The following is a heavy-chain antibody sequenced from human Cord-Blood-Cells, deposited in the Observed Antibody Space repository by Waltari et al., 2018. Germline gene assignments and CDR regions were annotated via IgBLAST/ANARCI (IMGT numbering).Heavy chain of an antibody. D-gene: IGHD6-13*01. V-gene: IGHV4-34*01. CDR2: INQSGST. CDR1: GGSFSGYY. J-gene: IGHJ5*02. Sequence: QVQLQQWGAGLLKPSETLSLTGAVYGGSFSGYYWRWIRLPPGKGLAWIGEINQSGSTNYNPSLKSRVTISVDTSKNQFSLKLSSVTAADTAVYYCARALRSSSSWYGWFDPWGQGTLVTVSS. CDR3: ARALRSSSSWYGWFDP.